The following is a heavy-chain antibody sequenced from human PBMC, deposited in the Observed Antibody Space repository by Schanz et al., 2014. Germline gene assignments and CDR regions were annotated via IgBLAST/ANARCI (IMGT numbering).Heavy chain of an antibody. CDR1: GFTLNNAW. CDR2: IKSKTDGGTR. CDR3: TADLWFGAVWGVW. Sequence: EMQLLESGGGLIQPGGSLRLSCAASGFTLNNAWMNWVRQAPGKGLQWVARIKSKTDGGTRDYAAPVKGRFTISTDDSKNTVYLQRNSLQTEETAVYYCTADLWFGAVWGVWWGQGTLVTVSS. J-gene: IGHJ4*02. V-gene: IGHV3-15*01. D-gene: IGHD3-10*01.